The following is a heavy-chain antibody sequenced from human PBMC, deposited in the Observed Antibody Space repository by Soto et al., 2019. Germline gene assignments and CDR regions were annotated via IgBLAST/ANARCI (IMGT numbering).Heavy chain of an antibody. V-gene: IGHV1-46*04. CDR2: INPSGGST. J-gene: IGHJ4*02. D-gene: IGHD4-17*01. CDR1: GYTFTSYY. CDR3: ARNDYGDYPFDY. Sequence: ASVKVSCKASGYTFTSYYMHWVRQAPGQGLEWMGIINPSGGSTSYADSVKGRFTISRDNAKNPLYLQMNSLRAEDTAVYYCARNDYGDYPFDYWGQGTLDTVSS.